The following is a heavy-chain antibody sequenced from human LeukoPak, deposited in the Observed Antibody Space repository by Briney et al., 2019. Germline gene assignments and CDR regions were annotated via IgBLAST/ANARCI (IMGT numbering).Heavy chain of an antibody. J-gene: IGHJ3*02. CDR3: ARLSPQEGAFDI. CDR1: GGTFSSYA. Sequence: ASVKVSCKASGGTFSSYAISWVRQAPGQGLEWMGRIIPILGIANYAQKFQGRVTITADKSTSTAYMELSSLRSEDTAVYYCARLSPQEGAFDIWGQGTMVTVSS. V-gene: IGHV1-69*04. CDR2: IIPILGIA.